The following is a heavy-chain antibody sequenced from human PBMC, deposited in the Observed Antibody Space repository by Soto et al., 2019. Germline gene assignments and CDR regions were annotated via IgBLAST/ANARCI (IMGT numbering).Heavy chain of an antibody. V-gene: IGHV4-34*01. CDR3: ARVYSSSSVYYYYYGMDV. CDR1: GGSFSGYY. D-gene: IGHD6-6*01. J-gene: IGHJ6*02. CDR2: INHSGST. Sequence: SETRSLTCAVYGGSFSGYYWSWIRQPPGKGLEWIGEINHSGSTNYNPSRKSRVTISVDTSKNQFSLRLSSVTAADTAVYYCARVYSSSSVYYYYYGMDVGGQGTTVT.